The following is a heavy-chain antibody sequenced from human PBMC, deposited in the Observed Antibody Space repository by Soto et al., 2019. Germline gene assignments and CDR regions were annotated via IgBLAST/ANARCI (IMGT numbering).Heavy chain of an antibody. D-gene: IGHD3-3*01. Sequence: SETLSLTCTVSGGSISSGDYYWSWIRQPPGKGLEWIGYIYYSGSTYYNPSLESRVTISVDTSKNQFSLKLSSVTAADTAVYYCARDRYDFWSGYNYSSYYYGMDVWGQGTTVT. J-gene: IGHJ6*02. CDR2: IYYSGST. V-gene: IGHV4-30-4*01. CDR3: ARDRYDFWSGYNYSSYYYGMDV. CDR1: GGSISSGDYY.